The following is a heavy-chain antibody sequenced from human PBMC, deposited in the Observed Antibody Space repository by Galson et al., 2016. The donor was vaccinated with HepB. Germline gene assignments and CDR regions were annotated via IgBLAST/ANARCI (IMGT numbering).Heavy chain of an antibody. CDR1: GFTFGDYA. D-gene: IGHD3-22*01. V-gene: IGHV3-49*03. Sequence: SLRLSCAASGFTFGDYAMSWFRQAPGKGLEWVGFIRSKAYGGTTEYAASVKGRFTISRDDSKSIAYLQMNSLKTEDTAVYYCTKDSSGYLNCYYGIDVWGQGTTVTVSS. CDR2: IRSKAYGGTT. J-gene: IGHJ6*02. CDR3: TKDSSGYLNCYYGIDV.